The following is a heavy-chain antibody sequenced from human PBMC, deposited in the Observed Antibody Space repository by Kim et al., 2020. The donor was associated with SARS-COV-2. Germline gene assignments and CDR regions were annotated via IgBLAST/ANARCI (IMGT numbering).Heavy chain of an antibody. CDR1: GYTFTSYG. J-gene: IGHJ3*02. V-gene: IGHV1-18*04. CDR2: ISAYNGNT. Sequence: ASVKVSCKASGYTFTSYGISWVRQAPGQGLEWMGWISAYNGNTNYAQKLQGRVTMTTDTSTSTAYMELRSLRSDDTAVYYCARHTIVGATYGVIAFDIWGQGTMVTVSS. CDR3: ARHTIVGATYGVIAFDI. D-gene: IGHD1-26*01.